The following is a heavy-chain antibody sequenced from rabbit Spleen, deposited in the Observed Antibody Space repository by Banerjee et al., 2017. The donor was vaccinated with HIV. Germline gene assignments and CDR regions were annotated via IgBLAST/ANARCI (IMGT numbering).Heavy chain of an antibody. CDR1: GFSFSSSDY. CDR3: ARDLVGVIGWNFYL. CDR2: IYTSSVGT. V-gene: IGHV1S40*01. J-gene: IGHJ4*01. Sequence: QSLEESGGGLVQPEGSLALTCKASGFSFSSSDYICWVRQAPGKGLEWIACIYTSSVGTYYANWAKGRFTISRTSSTTVTLRMTSLTAADRATYFCARDLVGVIGWNFYLWGPGTLVTVS. D-gene: IGHD1-1*01.